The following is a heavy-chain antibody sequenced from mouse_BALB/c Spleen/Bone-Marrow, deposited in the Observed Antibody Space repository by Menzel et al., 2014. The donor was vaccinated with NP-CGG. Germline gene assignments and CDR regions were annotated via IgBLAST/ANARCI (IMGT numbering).Heavy chain of an antibody. CDR3: ARRGFDNSYWYFGV. CDR1: GFTFSSYG. CDR2: ISSGGSHT. Sequence: EVKVVDSGGDLVKPGGSLKLSCAASGFTFSSYGMSWVRQTPDKSLEWVATISSGGSHTYYPDSVKGRFTISRDNAKNTLYLQMSSLKSEDTAIYYCARRGFDNSYWYFGVWGAGTTVTVS. V-gene: IGHV5-6*02. J-gene: IGHJ1*01.